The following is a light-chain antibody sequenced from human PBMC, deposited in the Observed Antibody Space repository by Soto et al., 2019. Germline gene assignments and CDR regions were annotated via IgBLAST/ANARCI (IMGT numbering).Light chain of an antibody. CDR3: QKYDFDPPAT. CDR2: DAS. CDR1: QDISNY. V-gene: IGKV1-33*01. J-gene: IGKJ1*01. Sequence: DIHMTQSPSSLSASLGDRVTITCKASQDISNYLNWYQQKPGKAPKLLIYDASNLETGVPSRFSGSGSGTDFTLTISSLQTEDIATYYCQKYDFDPPATFGQGTKVDIK.